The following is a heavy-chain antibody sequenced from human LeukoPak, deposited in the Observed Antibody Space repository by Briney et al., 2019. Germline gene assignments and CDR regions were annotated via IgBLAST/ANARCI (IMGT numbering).Heavy chain of an antibody. Sequence: KTSETLSLTCTVSGGSITSSSYYWGWIRQPPGKGLEWIGSIYYSGSTYYNPSLKSRVTISVDTSKNQFSLKLSSVTAADTAVYYCARVAIMADSSSWQFPTDYWGQGTLVTVSS. D-gene: IGHD6-13*01. V-gene: IGHV4-39*07. CDR2: IYYSGST. CDR3: ARVAIMADSSSWQFPTDY. CDR1: GGSITSSSYY. J-gene: IGHJ4*02.